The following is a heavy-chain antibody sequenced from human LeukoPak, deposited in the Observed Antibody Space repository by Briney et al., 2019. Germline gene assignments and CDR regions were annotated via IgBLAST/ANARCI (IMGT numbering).Heavy chain of an antibody. Sequence: GRSLRLSCAASGFTFSSYAMHWVRQAPGKGLEWVAVISHDGSNKYYADPVKGRFTISRDNSKNTLYLQMNSLRAEDTAVYYCAREIIAAAPFDYWGQGTLVTVSS. CDR1: GFTFSSYA. CDR3: AREIIAAAPFDY. J-gene: IGHJ4*02. V-gene: IGHV3-30*04. CDR2: ISHDGSNK. D-gene: IGHD6-13*01.